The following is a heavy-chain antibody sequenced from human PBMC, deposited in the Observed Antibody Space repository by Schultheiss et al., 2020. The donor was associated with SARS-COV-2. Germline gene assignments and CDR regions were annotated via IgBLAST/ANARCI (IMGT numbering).Heavy chain of an antibody. D-gene: IGHD3-16*02. CDR2: IYYSGST. CDR1: GGSISSYY. J-gene: IGHJ3*02. CDR3: ASGRSNSYHDAFDI. V-gene: IGHV4-59*08. Sequence: SETLSLTCTVSGGSISSYYWSWIRQPPGKGLEWIGYIYYSGSTNYNPSLKSRVTISVDTSKNQFSLKLSSVTAADTAVYYCASGRSNSYHDAFDIWGQGTMVTVSS.